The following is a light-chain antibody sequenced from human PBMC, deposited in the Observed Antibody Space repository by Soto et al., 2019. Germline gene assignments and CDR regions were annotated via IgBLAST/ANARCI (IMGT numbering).Light chain of an antibody. J-gene: IGKJ5*01. CDR2: AAS. Sequence: DIQVTQSPSFLSASVGDRVTITCRASQGISSYLAWYQQKPGQAPKLLIYAASTLQSGVPSRFSGRVSETEFTLTISSLQPEDFATYYCQQLNSYPRITFGQGTRLEIK. CDR1: QGISSY. CDR3: QQLNSYPRIT. V-gene: IGKV1-9*01.